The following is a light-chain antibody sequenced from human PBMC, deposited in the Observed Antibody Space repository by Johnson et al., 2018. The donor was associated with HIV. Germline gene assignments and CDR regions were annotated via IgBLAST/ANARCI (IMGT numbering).Light chain of an antibody. CDR1: SSNIGNNY. CDR3: GTWDDSLSALYV. CDR2: DNN. V-gene: IGLV1-51*01. J-gene: IGLJ1*01. Sequence: QSVLTQPPSVSAAPGQKVTISCSGSSSNIGNNYVSWYQQLPGTAPKLLIYDNNKRPSGIPDRFSGSKSGTSATLGITGLQTGDEADYYCGTWDDSLSALYVFGTGTKFTFL.